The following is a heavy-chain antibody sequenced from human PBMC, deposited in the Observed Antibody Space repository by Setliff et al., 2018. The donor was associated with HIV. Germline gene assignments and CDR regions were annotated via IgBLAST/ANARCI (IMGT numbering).Heavy chain of an antibody. J-gene: IGHJ4*02. D-gene: IGHD3-22*01. CDR2: FDPEDDET. CDR1: GYTLTEVS. V-gene: IGHV1-24*01. Sequence: ASVKVSCKVSGYTLTEVSIHWVRQAPGKGLEWMGGFDPEDDETVYAQKFQGRVTMTEDTSTDTAYMELSSLTSEDTAMYYCARAYYHDSSGYQGFDYWGQGTLVTVSS. CDR3: ARAYYHDSSGYQGFDY.